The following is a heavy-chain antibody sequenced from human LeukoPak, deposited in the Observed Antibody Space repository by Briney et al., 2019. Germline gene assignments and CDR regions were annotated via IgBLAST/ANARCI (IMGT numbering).Heavy chain of an antibody. V-gene: IGHV1-18*01. J-gene: IGHJ4*02. D-gene: IGHD4-23*01. CDR2: ISAYNGNT. CDR3: ARTSLDGGNARDY. Sequence: ASVRVSCKASGYTFTSYGISWVRQAPGQGLEWMGWISAYNGNTNYAQKLQGRVTITADESTSTAYMELSSLRSEDTAVYYCARTSLDGGNARDYWGQGTLVTVSS. CDR1: GYTFTSYG.